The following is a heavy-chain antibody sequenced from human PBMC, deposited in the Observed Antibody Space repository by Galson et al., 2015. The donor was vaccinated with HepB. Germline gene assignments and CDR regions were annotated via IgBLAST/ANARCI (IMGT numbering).Heavy chain of an antibody. Sequence: SLRLSCAASGFTFGSNAMSWVRQAPGKGLEWVSGISGSSGSTYYADSVKGRFTISRDNSKNTLYLQMNSLRAEDTAVYYCAERGTPDYWGQGTLVTVSS. CDR3: AERGTPDY. D-gene: IGHD3-16*01. J-gene: IGHJ4*02. CDR2: ISGSSGST. CDR1: GFTFGSNA. V-gene: IGHV3-23*01.